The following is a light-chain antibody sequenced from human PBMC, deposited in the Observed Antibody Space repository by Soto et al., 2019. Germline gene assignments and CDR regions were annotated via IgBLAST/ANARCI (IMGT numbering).Light chain of an antibody. CDR1: QSVSSY. Sequence: EIVLTQSPATLSLSPGERATLSCRASQSVSSYLAWYQQKPGQGPRLLIYGASNRATGIPDRFSGSGSGTDFTLTISRLEPEDFAVYYCHQYGSSPPITFGQGTRLEIK. V-gene: IGKV3-20*01. CDR3: HQYGSSPPIT. J-gene: IGKJ5*01. CDR2: GAS.